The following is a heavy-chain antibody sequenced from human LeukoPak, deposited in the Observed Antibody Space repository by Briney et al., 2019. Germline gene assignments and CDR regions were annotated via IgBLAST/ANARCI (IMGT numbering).Heavy chain of an antibody. CDR3: ARSLCPDY. CDR2: IYPGDSDI. V-gene: IGHV5-51*01. CDR1: GYNFISYW. Sequence: LGESLKISCKGSGYNFISYWIGWVRQMPGKGLEWMGIIYPGDSDIRYSPSFQGQVTISADKSISTAYLRWSSLKASDTAMYYCARSLCPDYWGQRTLVTVSS. J-gene: IGHJ4*02.